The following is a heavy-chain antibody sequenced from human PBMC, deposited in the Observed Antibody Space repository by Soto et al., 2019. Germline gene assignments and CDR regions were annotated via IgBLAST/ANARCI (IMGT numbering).Heavy chain of an antibody. D-gene: IGHD6-13*01. J-gene: IGHJ6*02. CDR3: ARGAAAALPYYYYYGMDV. CDR1: GGTFSSYA. Sequence: QVQLVQSGAEVKKPGSSVKVSCKASGGTFSSYAISWVRQAPGQGLEWMGGIIPIFGTANYARKFQGRVTITADESTSTAYMELSSLRSEDTAVYYCARGAAAALPYYYYYGMDVWGQGTTVTVSS. V-gene: IGHV1-69*01. CDR2: IIPIFGTA.